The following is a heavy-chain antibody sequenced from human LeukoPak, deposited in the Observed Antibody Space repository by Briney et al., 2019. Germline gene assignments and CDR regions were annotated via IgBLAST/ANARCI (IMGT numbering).Heavy chain of an antibody. V-gene: IGHV4-31*03. J-gene: IGHJ4*02. Sequence: PSQTLSLTCTVSGGSISSGGYYWSWICQHPGKGLEWIGYIYYSGSTYYNPSLKSRVTISVDTSKNQFSLKLSSVTAADTAVYYCAREVDLHDYVDYWGQGTLVTVSS. CDR1: GGSISSGGYY. CDR2: IYYSGST. CDR3: AREVDLHDYVDY. D-gene: IGHD4-11*01.